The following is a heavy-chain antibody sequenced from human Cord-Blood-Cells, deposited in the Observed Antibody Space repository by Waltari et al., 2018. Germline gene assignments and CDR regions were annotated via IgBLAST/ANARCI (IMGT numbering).Heavy chain of an antibody. J-gene: IGHJ6*02. CDR3: ARGLKQQLVRYGMDV. CDR1: GGSFSGYY. Sequence: QVQLQQWGAGLLKPSETLSLTCAVYGGSFSGYYWSWIRQPPGKGLEWIGEINHRGSTNHNPSIKSRGTISVEPSKNQFSLKLSSVTAADTAVYYCARGLKQQLVRYGMDVWGQGTTVTVSS. V-gene: IGHV4-34*01. CDR2: INHRGST. D-gene: IGHD6-13*01.